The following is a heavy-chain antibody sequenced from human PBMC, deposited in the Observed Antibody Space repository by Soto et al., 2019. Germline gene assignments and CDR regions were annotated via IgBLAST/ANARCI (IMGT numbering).Heavy chain of an antibody. Sequence: ASVKVSCKASGYTFTSYGISWVRRAPGQGLEWMGWISAYNGNTNYAQKLQGRVTMTTDTSTSTAYMELRSLRSDDTAVYYCARGGSYCSSTSCYGIQLWSYDAFDIWGQGTMVTVSS. CDR3: ARGGSYCSSTSCYGIQLWSYDAFDI. V-gene: IGHV1-18*04. J-gene: IGHJ3*02. D-gene: IGHD2-2*01. CDR1: GYTFTSYG. CDR2: ISAYNGNT.